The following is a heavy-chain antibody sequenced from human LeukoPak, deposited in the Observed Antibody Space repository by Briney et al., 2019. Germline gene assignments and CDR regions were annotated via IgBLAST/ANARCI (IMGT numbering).Heavy chain of an antibody. V-gene: IGHV4-59*01. CDR2: IYYSGST. J-gene: IGHJ4*02. CDR3: ARTIAARPSFDY. D-gene: IGHD6-6*01. Sequence: SETLSLTCTVPGGSISSYYWSWIRQPPGKGLEWIGYIYYSGSTNYNPSLKSRVTISVDTSKNQFSLKLSSVTAADTAVYYCARTIAARPSFDYWGQGTLVTVSS. CDR1: GGSISSYY.